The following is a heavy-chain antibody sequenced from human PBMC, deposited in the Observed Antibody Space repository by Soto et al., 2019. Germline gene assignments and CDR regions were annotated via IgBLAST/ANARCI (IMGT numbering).Heavy chain of an antibody. V-gene: IGHV4-4*07. Sequence: PSGTLSLTWTVSGCSISCYYWSWIGQPAGKGLAWIGRIYTSGSTNDNPSLKSRVTMSVDTSKTQFCLKLSSVTAAATAVYYCARVQAAVANWFEPWSEETQLTVTA. CDR1: GCSISCYY. CDR3: ARVQAAVANWFEP. CDR2: IYTSGST. D-gene: IGHD6-13*01. J-gene: IGHJ5*02.